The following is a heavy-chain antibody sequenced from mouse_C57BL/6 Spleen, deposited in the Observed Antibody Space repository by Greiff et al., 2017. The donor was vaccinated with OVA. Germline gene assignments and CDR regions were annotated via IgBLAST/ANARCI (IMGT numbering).Heavy chain of an antibody. CDR2: IDPEDGDT. CDR3: TCSYGYDEGPGFAY. V-gene: IGHV14-1*01. J-gene: IGHJ3*01. CDR1: GFNIKDYY. Sequence: EVQLQESGAELVRPGASVKLSCTASGFNIKDYYMHWVKQRPEQGLEWIGRIDPEDGDTEYAPKFQGKATMTADTSSNTAYLQLSSLTSEDTAVDYCTCSYGYDEGPGFAYWGQGTLVTVSA. D-gene: IGHD2-2*01.